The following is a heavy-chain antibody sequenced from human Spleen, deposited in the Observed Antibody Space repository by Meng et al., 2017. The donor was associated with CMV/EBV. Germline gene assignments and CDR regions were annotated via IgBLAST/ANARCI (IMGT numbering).Heavy chain of an antibody. CDR3: ARDSGSYGHPFDY. CDR1: GFTFGDYA. J-gene: IGHJ4*02. Sequence: GESLRLSCTASGFTFGDYAMSWVRQAPGKGLEWVGFIRSKAYGGTTEYAASVKGRFTISRDNAKNSLYLQMNSLRAEDTAVYYCARDSGSYGHPFDYWGQGTLVTVSS. D-gene: IGHD1-26*01. CDR2: IRSKAYGGTT. V-gene: IGHV3-49*04.